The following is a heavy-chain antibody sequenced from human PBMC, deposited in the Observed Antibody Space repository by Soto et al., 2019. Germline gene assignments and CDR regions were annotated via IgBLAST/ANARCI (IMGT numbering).Heavy chain of an antibody. Sequence: EVQLVESEGGLVQPGGSLRLSCAASGFTFSYYWMHWVRQAPGQGLVWVSRVHSDGSSTTYADSVKGRFTISRDNAKNTVYPEMSSLRGEDTAVYYCAGGGRGAFDLWGHGTMVTVSS. CDR1: GFTFSYYW. CDR2: VHSDGSST. D-gene: IGHD2-15*01. J-gene: IGHJ3*01. V-gene: IGHV3-74*01. CDR3: AGGGRGAFDL.